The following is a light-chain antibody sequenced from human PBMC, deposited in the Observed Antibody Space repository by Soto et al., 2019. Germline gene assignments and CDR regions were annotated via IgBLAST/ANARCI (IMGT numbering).Light chain of an antibody. J-gene: IGKJ1*01. CDR1: QRITNW. Sequence: DIQMTQSPSTLSAHLGDRVTITCRASQRITNWLAWYQQKPGKAPKLLIYDASNLESGVPSRFSGGGSGTDFTLTVSSLQPDDFATYYCQQYNNYSPTFGQGTKVEV. V-gene: IGKV1-5*01. CDR3: QQYNNYSPT. CDR2: DAS.